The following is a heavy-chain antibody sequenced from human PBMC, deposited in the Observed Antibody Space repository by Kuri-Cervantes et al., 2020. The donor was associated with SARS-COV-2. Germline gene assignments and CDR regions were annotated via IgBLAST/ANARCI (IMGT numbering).Heavy chain of an antibody. CDR3: TTDLPNPTYPRYYYYYYGMDV. Sequence: GEYLKISCAASGFTFSNAWMSLVRQAPGKGLEWVGRIKSKTDGGTTDYAAPVKGRFTISRDDSKNTLYLQMNSLKTEDTAVYYCTTDLPNPTYPRYYYYYYGMDVWGQGTTVTVSS. CDR1: GFTFSNAW. CDR2: IKSKTDGGTT. V-gene: IGHV3-15*01. D-gene: IGHD2-2*02. J-gene: IGHJ6*02.